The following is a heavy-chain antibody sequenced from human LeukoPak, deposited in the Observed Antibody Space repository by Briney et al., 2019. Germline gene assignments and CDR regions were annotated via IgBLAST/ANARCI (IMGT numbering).Heavy chain of an antibody. D-gene: IGHD6-13*01. Sequence: SETLSLTCAVYGGSFSGYYWSWIRQPPGKGLEWIGEINHSGSTNYNPSLKSRVTISVDTSKNQFSLKLSSVTAADTAVYYCARRGRIAAAGTLYWGQGTLVTVSS. CDR2: INHSGST. CDR1: GGSFSGYY. CDR3: ARRGRIAAAGTLY. V-gene: IGHV4-34*01. J-gene: IGHJ4*02.